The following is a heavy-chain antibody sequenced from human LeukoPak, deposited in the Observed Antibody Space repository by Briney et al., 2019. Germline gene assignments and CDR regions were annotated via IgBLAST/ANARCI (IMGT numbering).Heavy chain of an antibody. CDR2: IYSGGST. Sequence: SGGSLRLSCAASGFIVSSNYMSWVRQAPGKGLEWVSVIYSGGSTYYADSVKGRFTISRDNAKNSLYLQMNSLRVEDTAVYYCARNNGDYWGQGTLVTVSS. CDR3: ARNNGDY. D-gene: IGHD1/OR15-1a*01. J-gene: IGHJ4*02. V-gene: IGHV3-53*01. CDR1: GFIVSSNY.